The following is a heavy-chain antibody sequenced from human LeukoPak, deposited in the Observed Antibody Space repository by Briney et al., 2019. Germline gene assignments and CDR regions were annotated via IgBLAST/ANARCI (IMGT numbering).Heavy chain of an antibody. V-gene: IGHV3-33*01. CDR1: GFSFRSYG. CDR2: IWYDGSNK. D-gene: IGHD3-9*01. Sequence: GGSLRLSCAASGFSFRSYGMHWVRQAPGTGLEWVAVIWYDGSNKYYADSVKGRFTISRDSSKNTMYLQMNSLRAEDTAVYYCARDRLGYDILTGYSDYYAMDVWGQGTTVTVSS. J-gene: IGHJ6*02. CDR3: ARDRLGYDILTGYSDYYAMDV.